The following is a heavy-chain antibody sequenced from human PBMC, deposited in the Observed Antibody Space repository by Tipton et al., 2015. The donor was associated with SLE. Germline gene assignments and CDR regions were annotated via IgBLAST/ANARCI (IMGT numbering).Heavy chain of an antibody. CDR3: ATWRGYDFWTGYSPYYFDY. D-gene: IGHD3-3*01. J-gene: IGHJ4*02. V-gene: IGHV4-39*07. Sequence: TLSLTCTVSGGSISSSSYYWGWIRQPPGKGLEWIGSIYYSGGTYYNPSLKSRVTISVDASKNQFSLKLSSVTAADTAVYYCATWRGYDFWTGYSPYYFDYWGQGTLVTVSS. CDR1: GGSISSSSYY. CDR2: IYYSGGT.